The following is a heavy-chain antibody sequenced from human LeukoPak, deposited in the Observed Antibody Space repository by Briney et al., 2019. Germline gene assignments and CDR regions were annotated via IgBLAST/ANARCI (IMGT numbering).Heavy chain of an antibody. CDR3: ARGRGGFWSGYYLYYFDY. D-gene: IGHD3-3*01. J-gene: IGHJ4*02. CDR2: INHSGST. V-gene: IGHV4-34*01. CDR1: GGSVSGYY. Sequence: SETLSLTCAVYGGSVSGYYWSWIRQTPGKGLEWIGEINHSGSTNYNPSLKSRVTISVDTSKNQFSLKLSSVTAADTAVYYCARGRGGFWSGYYLYYFDYWGQGTLVTVSS.